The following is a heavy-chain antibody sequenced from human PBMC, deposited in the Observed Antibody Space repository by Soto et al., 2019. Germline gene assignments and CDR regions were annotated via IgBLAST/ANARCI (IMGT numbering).Heavy chain of an antibody. CDR1: GFTFSRCG. CDR2: IWYDGSNE. D-gene: IGHD3-10*01. J-gene: IGHJ4*02. V-gene: IGHV3-33*01. CDR3: ARSYYGAGKYVGTRIDY. Sequence: QVQLVESGAGVVQPGTSLRLSCAVSGFTFSRCGMHWLRQAPGQGLEWEAVIWYDGSNEDYADSVRGRFTMAKDNTKNTLELQRSSLKGEDTDVYYCARSYYGAGKYVGTRIDYWGQGTLVTVSS.